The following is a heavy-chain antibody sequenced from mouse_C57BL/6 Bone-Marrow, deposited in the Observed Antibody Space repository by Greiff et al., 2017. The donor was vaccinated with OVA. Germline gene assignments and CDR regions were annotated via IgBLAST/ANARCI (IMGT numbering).Heavy chain of an antibody. D-gene: IGHD3-3*01. CDR3: ARTLYGCSAIDY. J-gene: IGHJ2*01. V-gene: IGHV1-55*01. Sequence: QVQLQQPGAELVKPGASVKMSCKASGYTFTSYWINWVKQRPGQGLEWIGDIYPGSGSTNYNEKFKGKATLTVDTSSSTAYMQLSSLTSEDSAVXYYARTLYGCSAIDYWGQGTTLTVSS. CDR1: GYTFTSYW. CDR2: IYPGSGST.